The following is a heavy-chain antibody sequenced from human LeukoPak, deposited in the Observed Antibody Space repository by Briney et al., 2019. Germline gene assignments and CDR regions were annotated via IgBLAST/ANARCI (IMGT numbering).Heavy chain of an antibody. CDR3: AREQSGYSYGSIFDY. J-gene: IGHJ4*02. CDR1: GGSFSGCY. Sequence: PSETLSLTCAVYGGSFSGCYWSWIRQPPGKGLEWIGEINHSGSTNYNPSLKSRVTISVDTSKNQFSLKLSSVTAADTAVYYCAREQSGYSYGSIFDYWGQGTLVTVSS. D-gene: IGHD5-18*01. V-gene: IGHV4-34*01. CDR2: INHSGST.